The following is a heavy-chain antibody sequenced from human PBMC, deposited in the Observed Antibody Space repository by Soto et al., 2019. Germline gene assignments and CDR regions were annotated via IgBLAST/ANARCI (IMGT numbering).Heavy chain of an antibody. D-gene: IGHD6-13*01. J-gene: IGHJ5*02. V-gene: IGHV3-30*18. Sequence: QVQLVESGGGVVQPGRSLRLSCAASGFTFSSYGMHWVRQAPGKGLEWVAVISHDGSNKYYADSVKGRFTISRDNSKNTLYLQMNSLRAEDTAVYYCAKDGDQQLADNNWFDPWGQGTLVTVSS. CDR1: GFTFSSYG. CDR3: AKDGDQQLADNNWFDP. CDR2: ISHDGSNK.